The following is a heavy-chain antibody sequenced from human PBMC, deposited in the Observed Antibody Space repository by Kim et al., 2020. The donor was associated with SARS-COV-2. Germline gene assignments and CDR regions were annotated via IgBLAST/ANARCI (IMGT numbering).Heavy chain of an antibody. CDR2: IYYSGST. J-gene: IGHJ2*01. CDR1: DGSISSYY. D-gene: IGHD3-3*01. CDR3: ARDHREWLQYTANWYFDL. V-gene: IGHV4-59*01. Sequence: SETLSLTCTVSDGSISSYYWSWIQQPPGKGLEWIGYIYYSGSTNYNPSLKSRVTISVDTSKNQFSLKLSSVTAADTAVYYCARDHREWLQYTANWYFDLWGRGTLVTVSS.